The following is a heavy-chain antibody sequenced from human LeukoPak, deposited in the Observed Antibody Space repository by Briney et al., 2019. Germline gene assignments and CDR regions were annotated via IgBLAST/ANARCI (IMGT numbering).Heavy chain of an antibody. V-gene: IGHV3-74*01. Sequence: PGGSLRLSCAASGFTFSTYFMHWVRQAPGKGLVWVSRINGDGISTTYADSVMGRFTISRDNAKNTLYLQMNSLRAEDTAVYYCTKDMGNNWVFEHWGQGTLVTVSS. CDR1: GFTFSTYF. J-gene: IGHJ4*02. CDR3: TKDMGNNWVFEH. CDR2: INGDGIST. D-gene: IGHD1-20*01.